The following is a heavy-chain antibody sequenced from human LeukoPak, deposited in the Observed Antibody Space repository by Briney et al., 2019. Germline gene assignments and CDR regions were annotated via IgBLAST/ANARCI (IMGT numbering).Heavy chain of an antibody. D-gene: IGHD2-15*01. J-gene: IGHJ4*02. V-gene: IGHV3-21*01. CDR1: GFTFSSYS. CDR2: ISSSSSYI. Sequence: GGSLRLSCAASGFTFSSYSMNWVRQAPGKGLEWVSSISSSSSYIYYADSVKGRFTISRDNAKNSLYLQMNSLRAEDTAVYYCASGDCSGGSCPDRAGWGQGTLVTVSS. CDR3: ASGDCSGGSCPDRAG.